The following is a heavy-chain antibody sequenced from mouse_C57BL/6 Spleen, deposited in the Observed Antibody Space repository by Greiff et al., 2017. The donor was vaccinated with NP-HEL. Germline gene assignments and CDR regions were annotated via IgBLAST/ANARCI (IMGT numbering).Heavy chain of an antibody. D-gene: IGHD2-5*01. CDR1: GYTFTDYE. Sequence: QVQLKQSGAELVRPGASVTLSCKASGYTFTDYEMHWVKQTPVHGLEWIGAIDPETGGTAYNQKFKGKAILTADKSSSTAYMELRSLTSEDSAVYYCTRTYSNYEGYAMDYWGQGTSVTVSS. V-gene: IGHV1-15*01. J-gene: IGHJ4*01. CDR2: IDPETGGT. CDR3: TRTYSNYEGYAMDY.